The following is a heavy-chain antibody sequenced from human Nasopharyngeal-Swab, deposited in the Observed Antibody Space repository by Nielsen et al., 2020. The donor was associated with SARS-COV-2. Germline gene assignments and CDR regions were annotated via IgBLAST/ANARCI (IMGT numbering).Heavy chain of an antibody. J-gene: IGHJ4*02. CDR3: AREDYDTNFDY. V-gene: IGHV1-46*01. Sequence: ASVKVSCKASGYTFTSYYMHWVRQAPGRGLEWMGIINPSGGSTSYAQKFQGRVTMTRDTSTSTVYMELSSLRSEDTAVYYCAREDYDTNFDYWGQGTLVTVSS. CDR2: INPSGGST. D-gene: IGHD4-17*01. CDR1: GYTFTSYY.